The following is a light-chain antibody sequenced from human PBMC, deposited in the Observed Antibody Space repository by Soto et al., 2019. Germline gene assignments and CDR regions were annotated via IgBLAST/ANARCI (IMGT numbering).Light chain of an antibody. CDR1: RSISAN. V-gene: IGKV3-15*01. CDR3: QQYNNWPLT. Sequence: EIVLTQSPATLSVSPGGRATLSCRASRSISANLAWYQHNPGQGPRLLIYAASTRATGIPARFSGSGSGTEFTLTISSXQSEDFAVYYCQQYNNWPLTFGGGTKVDIK. J-gene: IGKJ4*01. CDR2: AAS.